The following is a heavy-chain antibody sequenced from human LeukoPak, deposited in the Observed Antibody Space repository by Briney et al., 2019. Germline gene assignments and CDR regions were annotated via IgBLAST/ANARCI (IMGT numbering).Heavy chain of an antibody. D-gene: IGHD3-22*01. CDR2: IIPILGIA. CDR3: AREVDELYYYDSSGYYFDY. CDR1: GGTFSSYT. V-gene: IGHV1-69*04. Sequence: SVKVPCKASGGTFSSYTISWVRQAPGQGLEWMGRIIPILGIANYAQKFQGRVTITADKSTSTAYMELSSLRSEDTAVYYCAREVDELYYYDSSGYYFDYWGQGTLVTVSS. J-gene: IGHJ4*02.